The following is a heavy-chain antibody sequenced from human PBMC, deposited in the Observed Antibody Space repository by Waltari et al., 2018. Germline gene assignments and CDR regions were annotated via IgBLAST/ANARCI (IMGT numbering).Heavy chain of an antibody. CDR1: GGSFSGYY. J-gene: IGHJ4*02. CDR3: ARNRGYSSRGDFDY. Sequence: QVQLQQWGAGLLKPSETLSLTCALYGGSFSGYYWSWIRQPPGKGLEWIGEINHSGSTNYNPSLKSRVTISVDTSKNQFSLKLSSVTAADTAVYYCARNRGYSSRGDFDYWGQGTLVTVSS. D-gene: IGHD5-18*01. CDR2: INHSGST. V-gene: IGHV4-34*01.